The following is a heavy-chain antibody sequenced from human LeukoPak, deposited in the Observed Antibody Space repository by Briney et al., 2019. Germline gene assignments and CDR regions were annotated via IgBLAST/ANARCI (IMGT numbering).Heavy chain of an antibody. J-gene: IGHJ4*01. CDR2: IQASGDS. D-gene: IGHD1-1*01. CDR3: ARLVRNWNDHFDS. CDR1: GDSFSSFS. Sequence: KPSETLSPSCTLSGDSFSSFSWSWIRQPPGKGLEWIGYIQASGDSSFSPALKSRVTISLDTSKNEFYLNLNSVTAADTAMYFCARLVRNWNDHFDSWGHGTLVTVSS. V-gene: IGHV4-4*09.